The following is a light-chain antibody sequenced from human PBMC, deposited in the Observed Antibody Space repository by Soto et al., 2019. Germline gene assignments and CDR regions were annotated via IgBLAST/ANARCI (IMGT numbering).Light chain of an antibody. CDR3: QQYNNWPPT. Sequence: EIVMTHSPATLSVSPGERATLSCRASQSVSSNLAWYQQKPGQAPRLLIYGASTRATGIPDRFSGSGSGTECTLTISSLQSEDFAVYCWQQYNNWPPTCGQGTKVEIQ. CDR2: GAS. J-gene: IGKJ1*01. CDR1: QSVSSN. V-gene: IGKV3-15*01.